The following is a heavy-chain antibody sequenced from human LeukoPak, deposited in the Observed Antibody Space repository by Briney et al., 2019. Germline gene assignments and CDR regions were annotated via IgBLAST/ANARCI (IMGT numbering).Heavy chain of an antibody. J-gene: IGHJ4*02. D-gene: IGHD4-11*01. CDR3: AREPGDYSKNYYDY. CDR1: GGSISSYY. Sequence: PSETLSLTCTVSGGSISSYYWSWIRQPPGKGLEWIGYIYYSGSTNYNPSLKSRVTISVDASKNQFSLKLSSVTAADTAVYHCAREPGDYSKNYYDYWGQGTLVTVSS. V-gene: IGHV4-59*01. CDR2: IYYSGST.